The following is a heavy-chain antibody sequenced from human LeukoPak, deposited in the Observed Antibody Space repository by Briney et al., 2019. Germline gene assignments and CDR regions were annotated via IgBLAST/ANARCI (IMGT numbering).Heavy chain of an antibody. CDR3: AKSFYGGGTYGMDV. Sequence: GGSLRLSCAASGFTFSSYGMYWVRQAPGKGLEWVAVISYDGSNKYYADSAKGRFTISRDNSKNTLYLQMNSLRAEDTAVYYCAKSFYGGGTYGMDVWGQGTTVTVSS. D-gene: IGHD4-23*01. CDR2: ISYDGSNK. J-gene: IGHJ6*02. V-gene: IGHV3-30*18. CDR1: GFTFSSYG.